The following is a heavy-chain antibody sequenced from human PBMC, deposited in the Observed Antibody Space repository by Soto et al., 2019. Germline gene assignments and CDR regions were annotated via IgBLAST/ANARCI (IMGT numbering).Heavy chain of an antibody. Sequence: KASETLSLTCTVSGGSITRYFWSWIRQSPGKGLEWIIHIYSSGTINYNPSLKSRVTISRDTSKNQFSLKLRSVTAADTALYYCATDYGDYVGAFDIWGQGTMVTVSS. CDR1: GGSITRYF. V-gene: IGHV4-59*01. CDR3: ATDYGDYVGAFDI. D-gene: IGHD4-17*01. J-gene: IGHJ3*02. CDR2: IYSSGTI.